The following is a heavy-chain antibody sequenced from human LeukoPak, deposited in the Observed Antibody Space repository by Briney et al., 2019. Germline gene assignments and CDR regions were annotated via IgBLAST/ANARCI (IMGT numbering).Heavy chain of an antibody. Sequence: PGGSLRLSCAASGFSVSSNYMSWVRQAPEKGLEWVSILYSGGSPYHAESVKGRFTISRDNSKNTLFLQMNNLGAEDTAMYYCARVVLGVVGTSYDAFDIWGQGTMATVSS. D-gene: IGHD1-26*01. V-gene: IGHV3-66*01. CDR2: LYSGGSP. J-gene: IGHJ3*02. CDR3: ARVVLGVVGTSYDAFDI. CDR1: GFSVSSNY.